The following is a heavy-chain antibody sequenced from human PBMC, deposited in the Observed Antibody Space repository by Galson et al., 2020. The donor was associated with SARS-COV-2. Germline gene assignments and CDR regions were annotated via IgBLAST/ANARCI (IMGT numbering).Heavy chain of an antibody. Sequence: GESLKISCAASGFTFSSSAMSWVRQAPGKGLEWVSGIIGSGVNTYHADSVKGRFTISRDNSKNTLYLQMNSLRDEDTAIYYCAKDRVIVVAGGFDYWGQGTLVTVSS. D-gene: IGHD3-22*01. CDR1: GFTFSSSA. J-gene: IGHJ4*02. CDR2: IIGSGVNT. V-gene: IGHV3-23*01. CDR3: AKDRVIVVAGGFDY.